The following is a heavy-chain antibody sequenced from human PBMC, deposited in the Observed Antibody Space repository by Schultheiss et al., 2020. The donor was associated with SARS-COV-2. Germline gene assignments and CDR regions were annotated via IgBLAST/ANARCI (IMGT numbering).Heavy chain of an antibody. J-gene: IGHJ4*02. CDR1: GYSISSGYY. V-gene: IGHV4-38-2*01. CDR2: IYHSGST. D-gene: IGHD3-10*01. CDR3: ARTPTMVRGVHDY. Sequence: SETLSLTCAVSGYSISSGYYWGWIRQPPGKGLEWIGSIYHSGSTYYNPSLKSRVTISVDTSKNQFSLKLSSVTAADTAVYYCARTPTMVRGVHDYWGQGTLVTVSS.